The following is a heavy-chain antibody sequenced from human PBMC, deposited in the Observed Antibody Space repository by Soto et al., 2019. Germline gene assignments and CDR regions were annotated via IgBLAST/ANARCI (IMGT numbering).Heavy chain of an antibody. Sequence: EVQLLESGGGLVQPGGSLRLSCADSGFTFSSYAMTWVRQAPGKGLEWVSVISGSGGSAYYADSVKGRFTISRDNSKNTLYLQMNSLRAEDTAVYYCAQNSHDFGDSRLDYWGQGTLVTVSS. D-gene: IGHD4-17*01. J-gene: IGHJ4*02. CDR2: ISGSGGSA. CDR3: AQNSHDFGDSRLDY. CDR1: GFTFSSYA. V-gene: IGHV3-23*01.